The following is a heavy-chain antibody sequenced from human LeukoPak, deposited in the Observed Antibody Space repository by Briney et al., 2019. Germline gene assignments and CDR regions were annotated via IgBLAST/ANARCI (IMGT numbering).Heavy chain of an antibody. CDR3: AKSDGSYFGFDY. CDR2: ISWNSGSI. V-gene: IGHV3-9*01. CDR1: GFTFDDYA. D-gene: IGHD1-26*01. Sequence: GGSLRLSCAASGFTFDDYAMHWVRQAPGKGLEWVSGISWNSGSIGYADSVKGRFTISRDNAKNSLYLQMNSLRAEDTALYYCAKSDGSYFGFDYWGQGTLVTVSS. J-gene: IGHJ4*02.